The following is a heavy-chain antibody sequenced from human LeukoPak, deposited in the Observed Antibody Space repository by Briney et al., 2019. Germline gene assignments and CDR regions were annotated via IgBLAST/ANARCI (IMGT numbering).Heavy chain of an antibody. J-gene: IGHJ4*02. CDR1: GHTFTGYY. V-gene: IGHV1-2*02. D-gene: IGHD1-26*01. CDR3: ARDSWELRSFDY. CDR2: INPNSGGT. Sequence: ASVKVSCKASGHTFTGYYMHWVRQAPGQGLEWMGWINPNSGGTNYAQKFQGRVTMTRDTSISTAYMELSRLRSDDTAVYYCARDSWELRSFDYWGQGTLVTVSS.